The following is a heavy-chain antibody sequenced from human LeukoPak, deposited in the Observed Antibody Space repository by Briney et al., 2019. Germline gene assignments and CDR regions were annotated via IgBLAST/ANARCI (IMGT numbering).Heavy chain of an antibody. J-gene: IGHJ5*02. Sequence: SETLSLTCTVSGGSISSSSYYWGWIRQPPGKGLEWIGSIYYSGSTYYNPSLKSRVTISVDTSKNQFSLKLSSVTAADTAVYYCAKSRLRYFDWHSSRMDRMWFDPWGQGTLVTVSP. CDR2: IYYSGST. CDR1: GGSISSSSYY. CDR3: AKSRLRYFDWHSSRMDRMWFDP. V-gene: IGHV4-39*01. D-gene: IGHD3-9*01.